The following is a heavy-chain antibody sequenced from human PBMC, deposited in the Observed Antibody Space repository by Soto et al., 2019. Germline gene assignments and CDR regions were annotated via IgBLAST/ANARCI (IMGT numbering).Heavy chain of an antibody. CDR3: AGGRYDFWSGYYLGV. V-gene: IGHV1-2*02. D-gene: IGHD3-3*01. Sequence: ASVKVSCKASGYTFTGYYMHWVLQAPGQGLEWMGWINPNSGGTNYAQKFQGRVTMTRDTSISTAYMELSRLRSDDTAVYYCAGGRYDFWSGYYLGVWGQGTTVTVSS. CDR2: INPNSGGT. CDR1: GYTFTGYY. J-gene: IGHJ6*02.